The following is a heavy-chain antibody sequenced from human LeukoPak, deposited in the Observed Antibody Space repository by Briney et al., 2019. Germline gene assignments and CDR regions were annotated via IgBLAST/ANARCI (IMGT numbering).Heavy chain of an antibody. CDR1: GFTFSSYG. V-gene: IGHV3-7*03. Sequence: GRSLRLSCAASGFTFSSYGMHWARQAPGKGLEWVASINHNGNVNYYVDSVKGRFTISRDNAKNSLYLQMSNLRAEDTAVYFCARGGGLDVWGQGATVTFSS. D-gene: IGHD3-16*01. CDR3: ARGGGLDV. J-gene: IGHJ6*02. CDR2: INHNGNVN.